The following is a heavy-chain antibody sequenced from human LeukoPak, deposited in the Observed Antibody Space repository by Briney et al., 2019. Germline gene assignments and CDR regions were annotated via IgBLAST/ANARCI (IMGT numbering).Heavy chain of an antibody. J-gene: IGHJ3*02. CDR2: IYYTGTT. D-gene: IGHD4-17*01. V-gene: IGHV4-39*07. CDR3: ARDNTVTTRSAFDI. CDR1: GGSISSSSYY. Sequence: SETLSLTCTVSGGSISSSSYYWGWIRQPPGKGLEWIANIYYTGTTYDNPSLKSRVTISVDRSKNLLFLTLKAVTATDTAVYCCARDNTVTTRSAFDIWGQGTMVTVSS.